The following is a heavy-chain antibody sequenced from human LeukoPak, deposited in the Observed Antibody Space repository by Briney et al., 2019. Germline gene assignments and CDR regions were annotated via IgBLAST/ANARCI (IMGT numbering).Heavy chain of an antibody. Sequence: PSETLSLTCTVSGGSISSYYWSWIRQPPGKGLEWIGYIYYSGSTNYNPSLKSRVTISVDTSKNQFSLKLSSVTAADTAVYYCARHSKLQELRRWGQGTLVTVSS. D-gene: IGHD1-7*01. CDR1: GGSISSYY. J-gene: IGHJ4*02. CDR2: IYYSGST. CDR3: ARHSKLQELRR. V-gene: IGHV4-59*08.